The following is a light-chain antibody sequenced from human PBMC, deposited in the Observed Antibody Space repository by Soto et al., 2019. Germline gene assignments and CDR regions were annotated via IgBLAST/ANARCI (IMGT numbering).Light chain of an antibody. V-gene: IGKV1-39*01. Sequence: DIQMTQSPSSVSASVGDRVTITCRASQTLNNYLTWFQQKPGKAPKVLIYAASTLQSGVPSRFSGSGSGAEFTLTINSLQPEDFATYYCQQSFSPLLTFGGGTKVEIK. CDR1: QTLNNY. J-gene: IGKJ4*01. CDR2: AAS. CDR3: QQSFSPLLT.